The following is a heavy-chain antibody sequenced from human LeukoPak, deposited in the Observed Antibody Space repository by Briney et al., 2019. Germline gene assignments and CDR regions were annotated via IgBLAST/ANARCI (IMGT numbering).Heavy chain of an antibody. CDR1: GLSFTSFA. V-gene: IGHV3-30-3*01. D-gene: IGHD5-24*01. J-gene: IGHJ4*02. CDR2: ISYDGANE. Sequence: GGSLRLSCAASGLSFTSFAMHWVRQAPGKGLEWVAVISYDGANEYYADSVKGRFTISRDNAKNMLYLQMSSLRPEDTAVYYCARETPRRGETRDGYRWGQGTVVTVSS. CDR3: ARETPRRGETRDGYR.